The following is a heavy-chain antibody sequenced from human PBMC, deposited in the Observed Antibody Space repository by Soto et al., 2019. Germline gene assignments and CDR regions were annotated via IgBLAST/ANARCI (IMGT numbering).Heavy chain of an antibody. CDR3: ARYRYCSGGSCYYYNGLDV. V-gene: IGHV1-69*12. Sequence: QVQLVQSGAEVKKPGSSVKVSCKASGGTFSSYAITWVRQAPGQGLEWMGGIIPIFGTADYAQNFQGRVTSTADESTSTAYMVLSSLRSEATAVYYCARYRYCSGGSCYYYNGLDVWGQGTTVTVSS. CDR1: GGTFSSYA. D-gene: IGHD2-15*01. CDR2: IIPIFGTA. J-gene: IGHJ6*02.